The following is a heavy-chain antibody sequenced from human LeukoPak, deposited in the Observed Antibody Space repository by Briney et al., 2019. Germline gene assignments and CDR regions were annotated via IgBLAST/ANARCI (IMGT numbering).Heavy chain of an antibody. D-gene: IGHD3-22*01. CDR3: ARRITMRVTRPDNNWFDP. J-gene: IGHJ5*02. Sequence: PGGSLRLFCAASGFTFSSYWMSWVRQAPGKGLEWVANIKQDGSEKYYVDSVKGRFTISRDNAKNSLYLQMNSLRAEDTAVYYCARRITMRVTRPDNNWFDPWGQGTLVTVSS. CDR1: GFTFSSYW. V-gene: IGHV3-7*03. CDR2: IKQDGSEK.